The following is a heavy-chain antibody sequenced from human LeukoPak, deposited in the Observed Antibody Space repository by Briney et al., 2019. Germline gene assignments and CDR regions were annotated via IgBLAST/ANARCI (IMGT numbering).Heavy chain of an antibody. CDR2: ISGSGGST. CDR3: ARGGSGSYYADY. V-gene: IGHV3-23*01. CDR1: GFTFSSYA. J-gene: IGHJ4*02. Sequence: PGGSLRLSCAASGFTFSSYAMSWVRQAPGKGLEWVSAISGSGGSTYYADSVKGRFTISRDNSKNTLYLQMNSLRAEDTAVYYCARGGSGSYYADYWGQGTLVTVSS. D-gene: IGHD3-10*01.